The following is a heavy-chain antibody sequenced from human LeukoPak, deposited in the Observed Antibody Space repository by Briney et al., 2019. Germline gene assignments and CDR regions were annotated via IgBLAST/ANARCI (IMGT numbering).Heavy chain of an antibody. Sequence: GESLKISCKGSGYSFTSHGIGWVRQMPGKGLEWMGIIYPGDSDTRYSPSFQGQVTIPADKSISPAYLQWSSLKASDTAMYYCARLRSGWAYDAFDIWGQGTMVTVSS. CDR3: ARLRSGWAYDAFDI. D-gene: IGHD6-19*01. CDR1: GYSFTSHG. CDR2: IYPGDSDT. J-gene: IGHJ3*02. V-gene: IGHV5-51*01.